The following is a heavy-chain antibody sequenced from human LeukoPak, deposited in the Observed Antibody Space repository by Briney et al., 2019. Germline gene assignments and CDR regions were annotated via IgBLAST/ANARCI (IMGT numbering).Heavy chain of an antibody. J-gene: IGHJ4*02. D-gene: IGHD2-2*01. CDR3: ARDRLVKGIDY. CDR1: GSTFSDYY. V-gene: IGHV3-11*06. Sequence: AGGSLRLSCAASGSTFSDYYMSWIRQAPGKGLEWVSYISSSSSYTNYADSVKGRFTISRDNAKNSLYLQMNSLRAEDTAVYYCARDRLVKGIDYWGQGTLVTVSS. CDR2: ISSSSSYT.